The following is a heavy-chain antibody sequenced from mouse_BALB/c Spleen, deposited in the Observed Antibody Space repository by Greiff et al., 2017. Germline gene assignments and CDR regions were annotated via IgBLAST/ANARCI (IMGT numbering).Heavy chain of an antibody. V-gene: IGHV2-6-7*01. J-gene: IGHJ4*01. Sequence: VQLQQSGPGLVAPSQSLSITCTVSGFSLTGYGVNWVRQPPGKGLEWLGMIWGDGSTDYNSALKSRLSISKDNSKSQVFLKMNSLQTDDTARYYCARGPLYDCGPMDYWGQGTSVTVSS. CDR2: IWGDGST. D-gene: IGHD1-1*01. CDR1: GFSLTGYG. CDR3: ARGPLYDCGPMDY.